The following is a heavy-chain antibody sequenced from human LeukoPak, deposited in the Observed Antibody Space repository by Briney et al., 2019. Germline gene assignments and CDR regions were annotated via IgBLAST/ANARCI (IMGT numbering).Heavy chain of an antibody. J-gene: IGHJ1*01. V-gene: IGHV3-30*04. CDR3: AKDVSSGSYYRAEYFQH. D-gene: IGHD1-26*01. CDR1: GFTFSSYA. CDR2: ISYDGSNK. Sequence: GGSLRLSCAASGFTFSSYAMHWVRQAPGKGLEWVAVISYDGSNKYYADSVKGRFTISRDNSKNTLYLQMNSLRAEDTALYYCAKDVSSGSYYRAEYFQHWGQGTLVTVSS.